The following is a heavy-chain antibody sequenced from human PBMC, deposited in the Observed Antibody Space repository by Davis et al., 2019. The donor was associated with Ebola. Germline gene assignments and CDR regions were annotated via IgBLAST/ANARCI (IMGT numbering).Heavy chain of an antibody. CDR3: ARRDPVHDY. CDR2: INSDGSST. CDR1: GFTFSSYW. Sequence: HTGGSLRLSCAASGFTFSSYWMHWVRQAPGKGLVWVSCINSDGSSTSYADSVKGRFTISRDNAKNTLYLQMNSLRAEDTAVYYCARRDPVHDYWGQGTLVTVSS. V-gene: IGHV3-74*01. J-gene: IGHJ4*02.